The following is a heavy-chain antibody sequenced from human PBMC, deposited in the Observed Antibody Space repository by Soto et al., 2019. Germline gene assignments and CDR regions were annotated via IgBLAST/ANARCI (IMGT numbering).Heavy chain of an antibody. CDR2: MSDDRSDK. CDR1: GFDFSGYT. D-gene: IGHD2-2*01. V-gene: IGHV3-30-3*01. Sequence: QVHLEEAGGGVVQPGGALRLSCAASGFDFSGYTMHWVRQAPGKGREWVAGMSDDRSDKYYADSVKGRFTISRDNAKKTLYLQMNSLTIEDTGVYYCARVDCSTTTGYYYGLDVWGQGTTVTVSS. J-gene: IGHJ6*02. CDR3: ARVDCSTTTGYYYGLDV.